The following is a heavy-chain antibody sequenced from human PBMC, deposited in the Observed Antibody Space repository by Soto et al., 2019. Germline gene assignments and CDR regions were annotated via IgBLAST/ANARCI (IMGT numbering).Heavy chain of an antibody. J-gene: IGHJ4*02. CDR2: ISGSSRYI. V-gene: IGHV3-21*01. CDR1: GFTFSSYS. D-gene: IGHD6-19*01. CDR3: ATVTRSGWD. Sequence: EVQLVESGGGLVKPGGSLRVSCAASGFTFSSYSMNWVRQAPGKGLEWVSSISGSSRYIYYADEVKGRFTTSRDNAKNSLYLQMNSLRIEDTAVYYCATVTRSGWDWGQGTLVTVSS.